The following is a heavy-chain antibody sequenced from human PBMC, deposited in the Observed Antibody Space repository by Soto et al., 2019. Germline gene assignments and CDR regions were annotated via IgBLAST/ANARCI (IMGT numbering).Heavy chain of an antibody. D-gene: IGHD2-21*01. CDR2: ISAAQGNT. Sequence: QVQLVQSGTEVRRPGASVKVSCKTSGYTFTTYPIHWMRQAPGQRLEWMGWISAAQGNTEYSQRFKGRLTITRDTSASTAYMELNDLRSEDTALYYCVREGQWALWSSNYWGQGTLVTVSS. J-gene: IGHJ4*02. CDR1: GYTFTTYP. V-gene: IGHV1-3*01. CDR3: VREGQWALWSSNY.